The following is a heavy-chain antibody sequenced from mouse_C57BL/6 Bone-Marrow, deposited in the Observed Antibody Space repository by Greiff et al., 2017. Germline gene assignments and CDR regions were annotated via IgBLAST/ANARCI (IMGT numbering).Heavy chain of an antibody. CDR1: GYTFTSYG. CDR2: IYPRSGNT. J-gene: IGHJ4*01. Sequence: QVQLQQSGAELARPGASVKLSCKASGYTFTSYGISWVKQRTGQGLEWIGEIYPRSGNTYYNEKFKGKATLTADKSSSTAYMELRSPTSEDSAVYFCARGTYYYNLGSMDYWGQGTSVTVSS. V-gene: IGHV1-81*01. D-gene: IGHD2-10*01. CDR3: ARGTYYYNLGSMDY.